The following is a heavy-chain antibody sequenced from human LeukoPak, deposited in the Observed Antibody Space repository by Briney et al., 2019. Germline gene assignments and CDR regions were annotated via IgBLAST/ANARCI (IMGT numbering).Heavy chain of an antibody. Sequence: GGSLRLSCVASGFTLSDYYMSWIRQAPGKGLEWVGYISNSGSTIYYADSVRGRFTISRDNAKNSLYLQMSSLRAEDTAVYYCVRENAASAYWGQGTLVTVSS. J-gene: IGHJ4*02. CDR1: GFTLSDYY. V-gene: IGHV3-11*01. CDR3: VRENAASAY. CDR2: ISNSGSTI. D-gene: IGHD6-25*01.